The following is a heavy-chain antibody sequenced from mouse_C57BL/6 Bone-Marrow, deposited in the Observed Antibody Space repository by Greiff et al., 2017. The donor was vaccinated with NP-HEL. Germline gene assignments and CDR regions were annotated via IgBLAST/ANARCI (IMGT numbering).Heavy chain of an antibody. V-gene: IGHV5-17*01. J-gene: IGHJ4*01. Sequence: EVMLVESGGGLVKPGGSLKLSCAASGFTFSDYGMHWVRQAPEKGLEWVAYISSGSSTIYYADTVKGRFTISRDNAKNTLFLQMISLRSEDTAMYYCARRYRGLYYYAMDYWGQGTSVTVSS. CDR1: GFTFSDYG. D-gene: IGHD2-12*01. CDR2: ISSGSSTI. CDR3: ARRYRGLYYYAMDY.